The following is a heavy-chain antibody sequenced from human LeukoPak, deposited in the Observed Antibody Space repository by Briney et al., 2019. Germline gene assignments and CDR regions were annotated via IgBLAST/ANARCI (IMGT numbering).Heavy chain of an antibody. V-gene: IGHV4-4*07. Sequence: PSETLSLTCTVSGGSISSYYWSWIRQPAGKGLEWIGRIYTSGSTNYNPSLKSRVTMSVDTSKNQFSLKLSSVTAADTAVYYCASRSAGGYYGSGSEYYFDYWGQGTLVTVSS. CDR2: IYTSGST. CDR3: ASRSAGGYYGSGSEYYFDY. D-gene: IGHD3-10*01. J-gene: IGHJ4*02. CDR1: GGSISSYY.